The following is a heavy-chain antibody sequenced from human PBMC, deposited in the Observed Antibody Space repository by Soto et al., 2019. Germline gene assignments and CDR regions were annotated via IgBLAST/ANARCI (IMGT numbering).Heavy chain of an antibody. J-gene: IGHJ5*02. CDR2: ISYDGSNK. V-gene: IGHV3-30*18. CDR3: AKRSAREYSSSWPNWFDP. D-gene: IGHD6-13*01. Sequence: PGGSLRLSCAASGFTFETYGMHWVRQAPGKGLEWMAVISYDGSNKYYADSVKGRFTISRDNSKNTLYLQMNSLRAEDTAVYYCAKRSAREYSSSWPNWFDPWGQGTLVTVSS. CDR1: GFTFETYG.